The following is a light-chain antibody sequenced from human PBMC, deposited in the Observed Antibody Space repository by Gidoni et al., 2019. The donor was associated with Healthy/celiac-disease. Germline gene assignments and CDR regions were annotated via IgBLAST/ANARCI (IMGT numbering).Light chain of an antibody. CDR3: QQLNSYPPT. CDR2: AAY. J-gene: IGKJ5*01. V-gene: IGKV1-9*01. Sequence: DIQLTQSPSFLSASVVDRVTITCRASQGISSYLAWYQQKPGKAHKLLIYAAYTLQSGVPSRFSGSGSGTEFTLTISSLQPEDFATYYCQQLNSYPPTFGQGTRLEIK. CDR1: QGISSY.